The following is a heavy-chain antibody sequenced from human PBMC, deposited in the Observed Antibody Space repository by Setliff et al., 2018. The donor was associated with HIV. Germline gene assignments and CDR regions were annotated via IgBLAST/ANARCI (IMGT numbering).Heavy chain of an antibody. Sequence: PSETLSLTCAVYGGSFSGYYWSWIRQPPGKGLEWIGEINHSGSTNYNPSLSSRVTISLDRSKNQFSLKLSSVTAADTAVYYCAREMRVRGVVYWYFDLWGRGTLVTVSS. CDR2: INHSGST. V-gene: IGHV4-34*01. D-gene: IGHD3-10*01. J-gene: IGHJ2*01. CDR1: GGSFSGYY. CDR3: AREMRVRGVVYWYFDL.